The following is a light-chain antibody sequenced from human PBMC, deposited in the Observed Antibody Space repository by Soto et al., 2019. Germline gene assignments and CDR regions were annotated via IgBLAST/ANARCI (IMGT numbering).Light chain of an antibody. CDR1: QGISSY. CDR2: AAS. J-gene: IGKJ4*01. CDR3: LQVNSFPLS. V-gene: IGKV1-9*01. Sequence: DIQMTQSPSSLSASVGDRVTITCRASQGISSYLAWYQQKPGKAHKFLIYAASTLQSGVHSRFTGSGSGTDFTLTITSPQPEDFATYYCLQVNSFPLSFGGGTKVDIK.